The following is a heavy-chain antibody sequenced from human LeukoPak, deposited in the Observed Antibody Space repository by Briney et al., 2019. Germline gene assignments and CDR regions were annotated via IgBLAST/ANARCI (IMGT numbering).Heavy chain of an antibody. J-gene: IGHJ4*02. CDR3: ARSYYDSSGYYIPDY. D-gene: IGHD3-22*01. CDR1: GFTVSSNY. CDR2: IYSGGST. V-gene: IGHV3-66*01. Sequence: GGSLRLSCAASGFTVSSNYMSWVRQAPGKGLEWVSVIYSGGSTYYADSVKGRFTISRDNSKNTLYLQMNSLRAEDTAVYYCARSYYDSSGYYIPDYWGQGTLVTVSS.